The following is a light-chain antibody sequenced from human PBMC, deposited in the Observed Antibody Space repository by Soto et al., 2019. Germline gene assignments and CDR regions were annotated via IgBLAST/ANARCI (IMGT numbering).Light chain of an antibody. J-gene: IGKJ1*01. CDR2: KAS. CDR1: QSISSW. V-gene: IGKV1-5*03. CDR3: QQYNSYPWT. Sequence: DIQMTHSPSTLSASVGYRVTVTCGASQSISSWLAWYQQKPGKAPKLLIYKASSLESGVPSRFSGSGSGTEFTLTISSLQPEDFATYYCQQYNSYPWTFGQGTKVDIK.